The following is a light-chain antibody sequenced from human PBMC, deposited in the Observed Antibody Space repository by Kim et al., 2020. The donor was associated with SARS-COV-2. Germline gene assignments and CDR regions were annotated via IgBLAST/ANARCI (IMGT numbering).Light chain of an antibody. CDR1: QTINNK. V-gene: IGKV3-15*01. CDR3: QQSHDWPPLT. CDR2: DAT. J-gene: IGKJ1*01. Sequence: SPGERATRAGRARQTINNKLVWYQQKPGQAPRLLIYDATTRATGVPARVMGSGSETDFTLTISSLQSEDFAVYYCQQSHDWPPLTFGQGTKVDIK.